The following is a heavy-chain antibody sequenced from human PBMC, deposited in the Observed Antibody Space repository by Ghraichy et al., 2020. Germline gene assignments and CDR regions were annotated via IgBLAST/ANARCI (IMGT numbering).Heavy chain of an antibody. D-gene: IGHD2-15*01. CDR1: GGSMSSGGYY. CDR2: IFYSGST. Sequence: SETLSLTCTVSGGSMSSGGYYWSWIRQHPGKGLEWIGYIFYSGSTYYNPSLKSRVTISIDTSKNQFSLKVSSVTAADTTVYYCAGSCPSCYHGMDVWGQGTTVTVSS. CDR3: AGSCPSCYHGMDV. J-gene: IGHJ6*02. V-gene: IGHV4-31*03.